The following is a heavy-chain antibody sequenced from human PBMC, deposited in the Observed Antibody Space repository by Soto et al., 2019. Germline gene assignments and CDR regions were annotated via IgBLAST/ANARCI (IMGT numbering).Heavy chain of an antibody. J-gene: IGHJ4*02. CDR3: ARDRDSYGFHDY. V-gene: IGHV4-31*03. CDR1: GGSISSGGSY. Sequence: QVQLQESGPGLVKPSQALSVTCTVSGGSISSGGSYWSWIRQHPGKGLEWIGYIHYSGTTYYNPSLKSRVTISIDTSKKQFSLKLSSVPAADTAVYYCARDRDSYGFHDYWGQGTLVTVSS. D-gene: IGHD5-18*01. CDR2: IHYSGTT.